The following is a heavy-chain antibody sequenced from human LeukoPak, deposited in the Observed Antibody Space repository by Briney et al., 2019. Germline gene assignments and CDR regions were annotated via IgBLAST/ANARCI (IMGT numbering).Heavy chain of an antibody. CDR3: ARVAMTSGGDRGYFYFYYMDV. CDR1: GFDFNNYN. CDR2: MSTTGKYI. D-gene: IGHD3-10*01. Sequence: GGSLRLSCIASGFDFNNYNLNWVRQAQGKGLEWVASMSTTGKYIYYADSVKGRFTISRDNAKNSQFLQMDSMRVEDTAVYYCARVAMTSGGDRGYFYFYYMDVWGKGTMVTVSS. J-gene: IGHJ6*03. V-gene: IGHV3-21*01.